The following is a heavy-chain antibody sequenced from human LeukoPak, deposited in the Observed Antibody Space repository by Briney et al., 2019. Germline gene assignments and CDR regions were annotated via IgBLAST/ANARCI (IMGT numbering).Heavy chain of an antibody. CDR3: ARVRDSGYSYGHFDY. Sequence: SETLSLTCTVSGGSISSYYWSWIRQPPGKGLEWIGYIYYSGSTNYNPSLKSRVTISVDTSKNQFSLKLSSVTAADTGVYYCARVRDSGYSYGHFDYWGQGTLVTVSS. CDR2: IYYSGST. V-gene: IGHV4-59*01. J-gene: IGHJ4*02. D-gene: IGHD5-18*01. CDR1: GGSISSYY.